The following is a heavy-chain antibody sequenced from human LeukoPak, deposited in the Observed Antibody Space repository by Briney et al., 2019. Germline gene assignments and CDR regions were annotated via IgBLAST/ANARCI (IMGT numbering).Heavy chain of an antibody. Sequence: SETLSLTCTVSGGSISSGSYYWSWIRQPAGKGLEWIGRIYTSGSTNYNPSLKSRVTISVDTSKNQFSLKLSSVTAADTAVYYCARVGETQYSYAEGDYFDYWGQGTLVTVSS. CDR2: IYTSGST. CDR1: GGSISSGSYY. V-gene: IGHV4-61*02. J-gene: IGHJ4*02. CDR3: ARVGETQYSYAEGDYFDY. D-gene: IGHD5-18*01.